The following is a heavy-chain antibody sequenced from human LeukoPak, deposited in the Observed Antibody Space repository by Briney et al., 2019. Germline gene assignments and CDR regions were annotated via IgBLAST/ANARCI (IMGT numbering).Heavy chain of an antibody. D-gene: IGHD2-15*01. J-gene: IGHJ1*01. CDR1: GFMLSSHW. CDR2: ISGDGNET. V-gene: IGHV3-7*04. CDR3: ARDLLACVGF. Sequence: GGSLRLSCATSGFMLSSHWMSWVRQAPGKGLEWVADISGDGNETLYMDSVKGRFTLTRDNAKNSLYLQMHSLRVEDTALYYCARDLLACVGFWGQGALVTVSS.